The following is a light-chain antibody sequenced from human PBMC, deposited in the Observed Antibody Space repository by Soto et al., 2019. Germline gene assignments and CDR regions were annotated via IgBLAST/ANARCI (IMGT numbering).Light chain of an antibody. Sequence: EIVMTQSPATLSVSPGERATLSCRSSQTIRNNLAWYQQKPGQAPRLLIYVASTRATDIPARLSGSGSGTDFTLTISGRQSEDFAFYYCQQYNSWRLTCGGGTDVEIK. CDR2: VAS. CDR1: QTIRNN. V-gene: IGKV3-15*01. CDR3: QQYNSWRLT. J-gene: IGKJ4*01.